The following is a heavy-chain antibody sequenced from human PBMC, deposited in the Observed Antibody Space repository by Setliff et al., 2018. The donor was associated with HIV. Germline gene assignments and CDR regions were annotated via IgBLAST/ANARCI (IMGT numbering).Heavy chain of an antibody. CDR1: GGSINDQY. J-gene: IGHJ4*02. Sequence: SETLSLTCTVPGGSINDQYFSWIRQPPGKGLEWIGSIDYTGSAKHNPSLNSRGTILLDTSKNELSLKLTSVTAADTAVYYCARGGAGYNSYDSWGQGSLVTVSS. D-gene: IGHD5-12*01. CDR2: IDYTGSA. CDR3: ARGGAGYNSYDS. V-gene: IGHV4-59*11.